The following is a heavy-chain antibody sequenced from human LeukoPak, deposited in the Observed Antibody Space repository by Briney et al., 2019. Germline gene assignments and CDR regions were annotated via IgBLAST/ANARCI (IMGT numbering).Heavy chain of an antibody. D-gene: IGHD2-2*01. CDR2: ISSRSSYI. Sequence: GGSLRLSCAASGFTFSSYSMTWVRQAPGKGLEWVSSISSRSSYIYYADSVKGRFTISRDNAKNSLYLQMNSLRAEDTAVYYCARDSSSTSCYACGMDVWGQGTTVTVSS. J-gene: IGHJ6*02. CDR3: ARDSSSTSCYACGMDV. V-gene: IGHV3-21*01. CDR1: GFTFSSYS.